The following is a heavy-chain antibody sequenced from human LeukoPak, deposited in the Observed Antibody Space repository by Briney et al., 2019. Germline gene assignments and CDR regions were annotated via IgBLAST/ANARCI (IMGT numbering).Heavy chain of an antibody. CDR1: GYTFTSYG. CDR3: ARCGGGYYYYYMDV. J-gene: IGHJ6*03. Sequence: GASVKVSCMASGYTFTSYGICGVRQPPGQGREWMGLISAYNGNTNYAQKLQGRVTMITDTSTSRAYMELRSLRSDDTAVYYCARCGGGYYYYYMDVWGKGTTVTVSS. D-gene: IGHD3-10*01. CDR2: ISAYNGNT. V-gene: IGHV1-18*01.